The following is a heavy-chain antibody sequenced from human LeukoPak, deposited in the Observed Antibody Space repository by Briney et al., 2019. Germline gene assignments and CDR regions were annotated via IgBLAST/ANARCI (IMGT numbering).Heavy chain of an antibody. J-gene: IGHJ4*02. CDR3: AKSAGVATIYFDC. V-gene: IGHV3-23*01. Sequence: PGGSLRLSCTASGFAFGSYAMVWVRQAPGKGLEGVAAIGSDYDRVHEDSVKGRLTISRDNSKSTLYLQMDNLRPEDTAVYFCAKSAGVATIYFDCWGQGALVTVSS. D-gene: IGHD5-12*01. CDR1: GFAFGSYA. CDR2: IGSDYDR.